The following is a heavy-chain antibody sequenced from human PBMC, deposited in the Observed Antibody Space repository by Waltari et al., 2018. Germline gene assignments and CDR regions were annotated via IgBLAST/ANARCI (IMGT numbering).Heavy chain of an antibody. V-gene: IGHV1-69*14. CDR3: ARGRVSSYYYCYMDV. D-gene: IGHD6-6*01. Sequence: QGQLVQSGAAVKKPGSSVQVSCKASGGTFSSYAISWVRQAPGQGLEWMGGIIPIFGTANYAQTFQGRGTITANKATSTAYMERSSLISEDTAVYYCARGRVSSYYYCYMDVWGKGTTATASS. CDR2: IIPIFGTA. J-gene: IGHJ6*03. CDR1: GGTFSSYA.